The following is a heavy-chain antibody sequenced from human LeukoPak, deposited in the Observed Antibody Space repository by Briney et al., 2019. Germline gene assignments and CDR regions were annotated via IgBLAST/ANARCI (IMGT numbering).Heavy chain of an antibody. CDR3: AKSITMVRGVIPFDY. CDR2: ISGSGGST. J-gene: IGHJ4*02. V-gene: IGHV3-23*01. Sequence: GGPLRLSCAASGFTFSSYAMRGVRQAPGKGLEGVSAISGSGGSTYYADSVKRRFTIPRDNSKNTLYLQMNSLRAEDTAVYYCAKSITMVRGVIPFDYWGEGTLVTVSS. CDR1: GFTFSSYA. D-gene: IGHD3-10*01.